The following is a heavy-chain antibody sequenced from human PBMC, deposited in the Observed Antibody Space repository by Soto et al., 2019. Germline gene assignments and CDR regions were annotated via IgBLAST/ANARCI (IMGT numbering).Heavy chain of an antibody. CDR1: GYTFTGYY. V-gene: IGHV1-2*02. D-gene: IGHD2-2*01. Sequence: ASVKVSCKASGYTFTGYYMHWVRQAPGQGLEWMGWINPNSGGTNYAQKFQGRVTMTRDTSISTAYMELSRLRSDDTAVYYCARDQGCSSTSCYVAYYYYGMDVWRQRTTVTVSS. CDR2: INPNSGGT. CDR3: ARDQGCSSTSCYVAYYYYGMDV. J-gene: IGHJ6*02.